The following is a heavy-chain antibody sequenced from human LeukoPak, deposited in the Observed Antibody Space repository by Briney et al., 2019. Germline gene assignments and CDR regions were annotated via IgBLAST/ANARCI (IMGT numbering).Heavy chain of an antibody. CDR3: AREGYCSSTSCYGNWFDP. V-gene: IGHV3-23*01. J-gene: IGHJ5*02. Sequence: GGSLRLSCAASGFTFSTYVMTWVRQAPGKGLEWVSTISASGDTTYYADSVRGRFTISRDNSKNTLYLQMNSLRAEDTAVYYCAREGYCSSTSCYGNWFDPWGQGTLVTVSS. CDR2: ISASGDTT. CDR1: GFTFSTYV. D-gene: IGHD2-2*01.